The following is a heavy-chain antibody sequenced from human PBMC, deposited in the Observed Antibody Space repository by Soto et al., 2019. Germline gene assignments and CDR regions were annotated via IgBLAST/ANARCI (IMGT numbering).Heavy chain of an antibody. V-gene: IGHV4-31*03. D-gene: IGHD2-8*02. CDR1: GGSISSGGYY. CDR3: ARACGVSGSSASDS. Sequence: SETLSLTCTVSGGSISSGGYYWSWIRQHPGKGLEWIGYIYYSGSTYYNPSLKSRVTISVDTSKNQFSLKLSSVTAADTAVYYCARACGVSGSSASDSCGKGTLFTVAS. CDR2: IYYSGST. J-gene: IGHJ4*02.